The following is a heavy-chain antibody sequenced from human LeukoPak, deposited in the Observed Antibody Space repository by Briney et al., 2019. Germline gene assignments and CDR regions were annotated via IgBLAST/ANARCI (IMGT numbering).Heavy chain of an antibody. CDR2: INPNSGGT. V-gene: IGHV1-2*02. Sequence: GASVKVSCKASGYTFTGYYMHWVRQAPGQGLEWMGWINPNSGGTNYAQKFQGRVTMTRDTSISTAYLELSRLSADDTAVYYCARGGGITTFVDPDDWFDPWGQGTLVTVSS. D-gene: IGHD1-20*01. CDR3: ARGGGITTFVDPDDWFDP. J-gene: IGHJ5*02. CDR1: GYTFTGYY.